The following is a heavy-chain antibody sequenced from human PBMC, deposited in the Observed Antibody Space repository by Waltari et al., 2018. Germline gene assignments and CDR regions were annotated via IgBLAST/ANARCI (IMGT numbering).Heavy chain of an antibody. D-gene: IGHD6-13*01. J-gene: IGHJ4*02. CDR3: ARHSTILSNFDY. CDR1: GGSFSSSY. CDR2: VYYTGSN. V-gene: IGHV4-59*01. Sequence: QVQLHQSGPGLVKPSETLSLTCTVSGGSFSSSYRSWVRQPPGTGLEWIGYVYYTGSNSYNPSLKSRVAISVDTSKNQLSLKLSSVTAADTAVYHCARHSTILSNFDYWGQGTLVTVSS.